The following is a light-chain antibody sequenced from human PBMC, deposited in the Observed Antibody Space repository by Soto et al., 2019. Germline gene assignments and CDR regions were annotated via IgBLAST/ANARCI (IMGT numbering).Light chain of an antibody. CDR1: QSVSNY. CDR2: GAS. J-gene: IGKJ5*01. Sequence: EIVLTQSPATLSLSPGETATLSCRASQSVSNYLAWYQHKPGQAPRLLIYGASNRATGVSARISGSGSGRDYRLMINSLEPEESAVYYFRQRANWPSITRRQGTRLEI. CDR3: RQRANWPSIT. V-gene: IGKV3-11*02.